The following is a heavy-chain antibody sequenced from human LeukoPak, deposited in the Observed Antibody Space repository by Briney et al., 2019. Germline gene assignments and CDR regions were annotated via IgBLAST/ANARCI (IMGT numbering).Heavy chain of an antibody. J-gene: IGHJ4*02. CDR3: ARQVVAVAGTGYFDY. Sequence: MSSETLSLTCSVSGGSISSYYWGWIRQPPGKGLEWIGSIYYSGSTYYNASLKSRGTISVDTSKNQFSLKLNSVTAADTAVYFCARQVVAVAGTGYFDYWGQGTLVTVSS. CDR1: GGSISSYY. V-gene: IGHV4-39*01. CDR2: IYYSGST. D-gene: IGHD6-19*01.